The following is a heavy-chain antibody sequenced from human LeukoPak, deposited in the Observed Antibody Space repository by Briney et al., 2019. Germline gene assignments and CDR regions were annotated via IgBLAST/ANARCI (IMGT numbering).Heavy chain of an antibody. J-gene: IGHJ3*02. CDR3: ARGSRYYDILTGYLAFDI. V-gene: IGHV4-59*01. CDR2: IYYSGST. Sequence: SETLSLTCTVSGGSIGSYYWSWIRQPPGKGLEWIGYIYYSGSTNYNPSLKSRVTISVDTSKNQFSLKLSSVTAADTAVYYCARGSRYYDILTGYLAFDIWGQGTMVTVSS. D-gene: IGHD3-9*01. CDR1: GGSIGSYY.